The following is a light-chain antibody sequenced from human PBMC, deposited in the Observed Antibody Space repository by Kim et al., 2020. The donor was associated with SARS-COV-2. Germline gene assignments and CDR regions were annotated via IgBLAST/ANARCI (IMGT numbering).Light chain of an antibody. V-gene: IGLV1-40*01. CDR2: GNN. Sequence: QRVTISCTGSSSNIGAGYDVHWYQQLPGAAPKLLIYGNNNRPSGVPDRLSASKSGTSASLAITGLQAEDEADYYCQSYDSSLSAYVFGTGTKVTFL. CDR3: QSYDSSLSAYV. J-gene: IGLJ1*01. CDR1: SSNIGAGYD.